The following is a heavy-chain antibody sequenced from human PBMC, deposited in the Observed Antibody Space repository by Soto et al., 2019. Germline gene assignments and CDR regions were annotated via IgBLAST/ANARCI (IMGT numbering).Heavy chain of an antibody. D-gene: IGHD3-16*01. CDR3: ATLYYDYIWGSYRKAAEYFQH. CDR2: FDPEDGET. CDR1: GYTLTELS. V-gene: IGHV1-24*01. J-gene: IGHJ1*01. Sequence: ASVKVSCKVSGYTLTELSMHWVRQAPGKGLEWMGGFDPEDGETIYAQKFQGRVTMTEDTSTDTAYMELRSLRSEDTAVYYCATLYYDYIWGSYRKAAEYFQHWGQGTLVTVSS.